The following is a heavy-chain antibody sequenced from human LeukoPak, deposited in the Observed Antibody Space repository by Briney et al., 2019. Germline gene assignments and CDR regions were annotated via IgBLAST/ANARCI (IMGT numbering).Heavy chain of an antibody. CDR1: GFTFSDHY. CDR3: ARGHWGLDY. J-gene: IGHJ4*02. D-gene: IGHD7-27*01. V-gene: IGHV3-11*01. CDR2: LSNRGSDI. Sequence: KPGGSLRLSCAVSGFTFSDHYMTWISQAPGKGLEYISYLSNRGSDIFYADSVKGRFSISRDNAKNSLYLQMNSLRVEDTAMYYCARGHWGLDYWGQGTLVTVSS.